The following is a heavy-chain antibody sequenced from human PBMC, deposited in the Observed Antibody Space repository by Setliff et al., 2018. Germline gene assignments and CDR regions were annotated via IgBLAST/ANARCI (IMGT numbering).Heavy chain of an antibody. Sequence: ASVKVSCKTSGYAFITFGMSWVRQAPGQELEWMGWMSPVYGIANYARKFQGRVTLTADTSTTTAYLELASLRDDDTAVYYCVRGPGPSVVVAIPFDHWGQGSLVTVSS. J-gene: IGHJ4*02. CDR3: VRGPGPSVVVAIPFDH. D-gene: IGHD5-12*01. V-gene: IGHV1-18*01. CDR1: GYAFITFG. CDR2: MSPVYGIA.